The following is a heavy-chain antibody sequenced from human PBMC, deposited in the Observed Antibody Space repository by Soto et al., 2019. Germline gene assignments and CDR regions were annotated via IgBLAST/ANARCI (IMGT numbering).Heavy chain of an antibody. J-gene: IGHJ3*02. Sequence: KPPLASVKVSCKASGYTFTSYAMHWVRQAPGQRLEWMGWINAGNGNTKYSQKFQGRVTITRDTSASTAYMELSSLRSEDTAVYYCARAKFGRRYCSGGSCEAAAFDIWGQGTMVTVSS. V-gene: IGHV1-3*01. D-gene: IGHD2-15*01. CDR2: INAGNGNT. CDR3: ARAKFGRRYCSGGSCEAAAFDI. CDR1: GYTFTSYA.